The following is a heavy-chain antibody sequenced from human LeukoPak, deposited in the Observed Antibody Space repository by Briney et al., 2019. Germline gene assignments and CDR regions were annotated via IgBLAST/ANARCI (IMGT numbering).Heavy chain of an antibody. CDR1: GFTVSSNY. Sequence: PGGSLRLSCAASGFTVSSNYMSWVRQAPGKGLEWVSVIYSGGSTYYADSVKGRFTISRDNSKNTLYLQMNSLRAEDTAVYYCARDRGYYYDSSGYAFDIWGQGTMVTVSS. J-gene: IGHJ3*02. CDR3: ARDRGYYYDSSGYAFDI. D-gene: IGHD3-22*01. CDR2: IYSGGST. V-gene: IGHV3-66*01.